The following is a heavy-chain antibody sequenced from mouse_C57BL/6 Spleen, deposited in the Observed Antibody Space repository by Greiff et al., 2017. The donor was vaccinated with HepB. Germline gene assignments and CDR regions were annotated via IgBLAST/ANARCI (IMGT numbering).Heavy chain of an antibody. D-gene: IGHD4-1*01. J-gene: IGHJ3*01. CDR2: ISYDGSN. Sequence: EVKLMESGPGLVKPSQSLSLTCSVTGYSITSGYYWNWIRQFPGNKLEWMGYISYDGSNNYNPSLKNRISITRDTSKNQFFLKLNSVTTEDTATYYCARAVNWDAWFAYWGQGTLVTVSA. CDR3: ARAVNWDAWFAY. V-gene: IGHV3-6*01. CDR1: GYSITSGYY.